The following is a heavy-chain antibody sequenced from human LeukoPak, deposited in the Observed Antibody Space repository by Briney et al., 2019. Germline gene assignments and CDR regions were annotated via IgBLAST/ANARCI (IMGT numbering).Heavy chain of an antibody. D-gene: IGHD2-2*02. CDR2: INWNGGST. CDR1: GFTFDDYG. Sequence: GGSLRLSCAASGFTFDDYGMSWVRQAPGKGLEWVSGINWNGGSTDYADSVKGRFTISRDNAKNSLYLQMNSLRAEDTAVYYCAKERGYCSSTSCYTDGSIDYWGQGTLVTVSS. CDR3: AKERGYCSSTSCYTDGSIDY. V-gene: IGHV3-20*04. J-gene: IGHJ4*02.